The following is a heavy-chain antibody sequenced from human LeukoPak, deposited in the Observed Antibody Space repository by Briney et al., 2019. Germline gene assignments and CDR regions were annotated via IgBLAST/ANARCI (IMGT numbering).Heavy chain of an antibody. J-gene: IGHJ4*02. Sequence: SETLSLTCTVSGGSISSYYWSWIREPPGKGLEWIGYIFYSGSTNYNPSLKSRVTISVDTSKNQVSLKLRSVTAADTAVYYCARTNPSFDYWGQGTLVTVSS. CDR3: ARTNPSFDY. V-gene: IGHV4-59*08. CDR1: GGSISSYY. CDR2: IFYSGST.